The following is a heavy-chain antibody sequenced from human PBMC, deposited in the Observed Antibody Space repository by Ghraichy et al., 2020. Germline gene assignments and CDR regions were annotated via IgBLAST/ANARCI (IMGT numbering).Heavy chain of an antibody. CDR3: ARDGSSWPPQFSFDP. CDR2: INPNSGGT. D-gene: IGHD6-13*01. Sequence: ASVKVSCKASGYTFTGYYMHWVRQAPGQGLEWMGWINPNSGGTNYAQKFQGRVTMTRDTSISTAYMELSRLRSDDTAVYYCARDGSSWPPQFSFDPWGQGTLVTVSS. V-gene: IGHV1-2*02. CDR1: GYTFTGYY. J-gene: IGHJ5*02.